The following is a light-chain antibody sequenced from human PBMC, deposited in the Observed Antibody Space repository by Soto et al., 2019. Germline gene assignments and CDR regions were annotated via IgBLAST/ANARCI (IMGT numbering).Light chain of an antibody. V-gene: IGLV2-14*03. Sequence: QSALTQPASVSGSPGQSITISCTGTSSDVGDYNYVSWYQQHPDKAPKLMIYDVSNRPSGVSNRFSGSKSGNTASLTISGLQAEDEADYYCGSYTSSNTYVFGTGTKLTVL. CDR1: SSDVGDYNY. CDR2: DVS. CDR3: GSYTSSNTYV. J-gene: IGLJ1*01.